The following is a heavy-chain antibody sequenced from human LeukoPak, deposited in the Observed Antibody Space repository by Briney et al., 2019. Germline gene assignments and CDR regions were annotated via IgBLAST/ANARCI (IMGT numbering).Heavy chain of an antibody. Sequence: GGSLRLSCAASGFTFSRYGMNWVRQAPAKGLEGGANIWYDGSSKLYRDSLKGRFTISRDNAKNTLYLQMDSLRAEDTAVYYCAREIDCSGGACYSVLGYWGQGTLVIVSS. D-gene: IGHD2-15*01. CDR1: GFTFSRYG. CDR3: AREIDCSGGACYSVLGY. J-gene: IGHJ4*02. V-gene: IGHV3-33*01. CDR2: IWYDGSSK.